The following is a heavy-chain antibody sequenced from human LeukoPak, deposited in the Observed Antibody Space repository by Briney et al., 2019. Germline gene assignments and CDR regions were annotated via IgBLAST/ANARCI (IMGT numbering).Heavy chain of an antibody. Sequence: PGGSLRLSCTASEFTFSTYWMSWVRQAPGKGLEWVSLIHSGGTRYTDSVRGRFTISRDNSKNTLYLQMNSLRAEDTAMYYCASWYHIDYWGQGTLVTVSS. V-gene: IGHV3-53*01. CDR3: ASWYHIDY. CDR1: EFTFSTYW. CDR2: IHSGGTR. D-gene: IGHD2-2*01. J-gene: IGHJ4*02.